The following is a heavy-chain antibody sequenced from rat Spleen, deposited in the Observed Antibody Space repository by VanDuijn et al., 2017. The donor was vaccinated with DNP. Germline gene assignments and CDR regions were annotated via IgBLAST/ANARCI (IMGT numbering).Heavy chain of an antibody. V-gene: IGHV5S13*01. CDR3: AKDRLGGYAMDA. J-gene: IGHJ4*01. CDR2: INTDGGST. D-gene: IGHD5-1*01. Sequence: VQLVESGGGLVQPGRSLKLSCAASGFTFSNYDMAWVRQAPTKGLEWVASINTDGGSTYYPDSVKGRITISRDNAENTVYLQMNSLRSEDTATYYCAKDRLGGYAMDAWGQGTSVTVSS. CDR1: GFTFSNYD.